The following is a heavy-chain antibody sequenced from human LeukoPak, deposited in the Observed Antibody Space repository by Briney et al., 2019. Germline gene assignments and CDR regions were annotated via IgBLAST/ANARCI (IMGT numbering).Heavy chain of an antibody. V-gene: IGHV3-11*04. CDR2: ISSSGSTI. J-gene: IGHJ1*01. CDR3: ARADVVATISNFQH. CDR1: GFTFSDYY. Sequence: GGSLRLSCAASGFTFSDYYMSWIRQAPGKGLEWVSYISSSGSTIYYADSVKGRFTISRDNSKNTLYLQMNSLRAEDTAVYYCARADVVATISNFQHWGQGTLVTVSS. D-gene: IGHD5-12*01.